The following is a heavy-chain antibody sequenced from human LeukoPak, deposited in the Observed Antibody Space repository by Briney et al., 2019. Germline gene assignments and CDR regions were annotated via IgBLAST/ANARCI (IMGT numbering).Heavy chain of an antibody. V-gene: IGHV1-18*01. D-gene: IGHD3-9*01. CDR1: GYTFTSYG. Sequence: GASVKVSCKASGYTFTSYGISWVRQAPGQGLEWMGWISAYNGNTNYAQKLQGRVTMTTDTSTSTAYMELRSLRSDDTAVYYCARVGRSPSLVGYYYYMDVWGKGTTVTVSS. J-gene: IGHJ6*03. CDR3: ARVGRSPSLVGYYYYMDV. CDR2: ISAYNGNT.